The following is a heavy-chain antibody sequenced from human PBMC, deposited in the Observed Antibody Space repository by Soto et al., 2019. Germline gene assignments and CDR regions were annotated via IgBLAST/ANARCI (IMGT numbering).Heavy chain of an antibody. D-gene: IGHD3-10*01. Sequence: SVKVSCKASGGTFSSYAISWVRQAPGQGLEWMGGIIPIFGTANYAQKFQGRVTVTRDTSTNTVYMELSSLRSDDTAVYYCARGGAESIYGMDVWGQGTTVTVSS. CDR3: ARGGAESIYGMDV. CDR1: GGTFSSYA. CDR2: IIPIFGTA. V-gene: IGHV1-69*05. J-gene: IGHJ6*02.